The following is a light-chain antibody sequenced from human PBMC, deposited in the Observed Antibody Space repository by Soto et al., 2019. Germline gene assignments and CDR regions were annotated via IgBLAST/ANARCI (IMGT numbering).Light chain of an antibody. CDR3: QQSYMAPLT. CDR1: QSISTY. Sequence: DIQMTQSPSSLSASVGNRVTITCRASQSISTYLNWYQKKPGKAPNLLIYDASRLESGVPSRFSGSGGGTDFTLSISSVQPEDFAKYFCQQSYMAPLTFGQGTQLDI. V-gene: IGKV1-39*01. CDR2: DAS. J-gene: IGKJ5*01.